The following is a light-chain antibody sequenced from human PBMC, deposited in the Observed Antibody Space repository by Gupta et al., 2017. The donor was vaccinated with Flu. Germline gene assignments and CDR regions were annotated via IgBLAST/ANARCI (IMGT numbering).Light chain of an antibody. CDR3: SSYTTSNTGV. CDR1: SSDVGHYNY. V-gene: IGLV2-14*01. J-gene: IGLJ3*02. CDR2: EVR. Sequence: QSALTQPASVSGSPGQSIAISCTGTSSDVGHYNYVSWYQQHPGKAPKLRSYEVRNRPSGVSNRVSGSKSGNTDSLSISGLQAEDEAYYDCSSYTTSNTGVFGGGTKVTVL.